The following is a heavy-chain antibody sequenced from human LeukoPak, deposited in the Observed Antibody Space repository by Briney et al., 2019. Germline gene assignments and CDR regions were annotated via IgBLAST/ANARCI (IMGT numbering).Heavy chain of an antibody. CDR2: IDWDDDK. CDR1: GFSLSTSGMC. V-gene: IGHV2-70*11. CDR3: ARSRTYSSYPTWFDP. Sequence: SGPALVKPTQTLTLTCTFSGFSLSTSGMCVSWIRQPPGKALEWLARIDWDDDKYYSTSLKTRLSISKDTSKNQVVLTMTNMDPVDTATYYCARSRTYSSYPTWFDPWGQGTLVTVSS. D-gene: IGHD6-6*01. J-gene: IGHJ5*02.